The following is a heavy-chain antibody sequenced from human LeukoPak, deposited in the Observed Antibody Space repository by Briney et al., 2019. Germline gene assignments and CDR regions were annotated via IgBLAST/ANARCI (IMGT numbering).Heavy chain of an antibody. CDR2: IKSKTDGGTT. Sequence: GGSLRLSCAASGFTFSNAWMSWVRQAPGKGLEWVGRIKSKTDGGTTDYAASVKGRFTISRDDSKNTLYLQMNSLKTDDTAVYYCTTARWAGGIDYWGQGTLVTVSS. CDR1: GFTFSNAW. J-gene: IGHJ4*02. CDR3: TTARWAGGIDY. D-gene: IGHD3-16*01. V-gene: IGHV3-15*01.